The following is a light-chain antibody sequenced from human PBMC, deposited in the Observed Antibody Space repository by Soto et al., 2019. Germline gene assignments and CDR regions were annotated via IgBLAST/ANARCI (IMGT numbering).Light chain of an antibody. Sequence: EIVLTQSPATLSLSPGERPTLSCRASQRVSNYLAWYQQKPGQAPRLLIYDASSRAIGIPARFSGSGSGTDFTLTISSLEPEDFALYYCHQRPNWPPGYTFGQGTKLEMK. V-gene: IGKV3-11*01. CDR3: HQRPNWPPGYT. J-gene: IGKJ2*01. CDR2: DAS. CDR1: QRVSNY.